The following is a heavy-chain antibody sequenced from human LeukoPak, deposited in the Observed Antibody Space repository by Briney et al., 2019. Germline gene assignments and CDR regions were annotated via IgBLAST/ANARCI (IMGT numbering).Heavy chain of an antibody. J-gene: IGHJ4*02. V-gene: IGHV3-23*01. Sequence: GGSLRLSCAASGFTFSAFAMTWVRQAPGKGLEWVSAITDDGYNTYSADPVKGLITCSRDTSKNTLSLQLRSLRAEDTAVYYCAKDLSYTSGASDHWGQGTLVTVSS. D-gene: IGHD6-19*01. CDR1: GFTFSAFA. CDR3: AKDLSYTSGASDH. CDR2: ITDDGYNT.